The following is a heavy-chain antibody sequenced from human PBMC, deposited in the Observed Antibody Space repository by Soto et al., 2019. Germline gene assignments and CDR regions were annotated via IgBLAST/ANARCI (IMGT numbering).Heavy chain of an antibody. CDR1: GFSLGISGVG. V-gene: IGHV2-5*01. CDR3: AHTRRGLGELFHKWFDP. D-gene: IGHD3-16*01. Sequence: SGPTLVNRTHTLTLTCTFSGFSLGISGVGVGWIRQSPGKALDWLAVIYWKDDKRYSPSLKNRLTITKDTSKNLVVLTMTNMDALETATYYCAHTRRGLGELFHKWFDPWGQGTLVAVCS. CDR2: IYWKDDK. J-gene: IGHJ5*02.